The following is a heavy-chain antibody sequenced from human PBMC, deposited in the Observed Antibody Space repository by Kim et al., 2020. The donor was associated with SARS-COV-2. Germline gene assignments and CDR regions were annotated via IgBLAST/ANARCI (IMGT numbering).Heavy chain of an antibody. D-gene: IGHD4-4*01. Sequence: SETLSLTCAVYGGSFSGYYWSWIRQPPGKGLEWIGEINHSGSTNYNPSLKSRVTISVDTSKNQFSLKLSSVTAADTAVYYCARGYRHAFDIWGQGTMVTVSS. CDR2: INHSGST. CDR3: ARGYRHAFDI. CDR1: GGSFSGYY. J-gene: IGHJ3*02. V-gene: IGHV4-34*01.